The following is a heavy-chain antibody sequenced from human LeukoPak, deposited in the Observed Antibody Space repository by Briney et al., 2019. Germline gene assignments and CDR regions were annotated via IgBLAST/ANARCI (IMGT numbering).Heavy chain of an antibody. J-gene: IGHJ4*02. Sequence: AASVKVSCKASGGTFSSYAISWVRQAPGQGLEWMGGIIPIFGTANYAQKFQGRVTMTGDTSASTVYMELSSLRSEDTAVYYCAREDEVTMVRERNTVGFDYWGQGTLVTVSS. D-gene: IGHD3-10*01. V-gene: IGHV1-69*06. CDR3: AREDEVTMVRERNTVGFDY. CDR2: IIPIFGTA. CDR1: GGTFSSYA.